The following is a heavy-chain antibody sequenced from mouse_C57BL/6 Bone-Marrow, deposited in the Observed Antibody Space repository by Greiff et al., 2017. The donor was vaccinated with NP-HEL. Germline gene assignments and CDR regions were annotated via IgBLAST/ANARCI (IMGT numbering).Heavy chain of an antibody. J-gene: IGHJ2*01. CDR2: IYPRSGNT. CDR3: ARSQVWLCYDFDY. Sequence: VQLQQSGAELARPGASVKLSCKASGYTFTSYGMRWVKQRPGQGLEWIGEIYPRSGNTYYNEKFKGKATLTADKSSSTAYMELRSLTSEDSAVYDCARSQVWLCYDFDYWGQGTTLTVSS. V-gene: IGHV1-81*01. CDR1: GYTFTSYG. D-gene: IGHD2-2*01.